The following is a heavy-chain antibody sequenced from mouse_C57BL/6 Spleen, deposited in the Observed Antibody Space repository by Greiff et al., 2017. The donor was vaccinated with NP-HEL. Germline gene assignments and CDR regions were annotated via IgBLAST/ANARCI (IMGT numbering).Heavy chain of an antibody. D-gene: IGHD1-1*01. CDR2: IDPSDSYT. V-gene: IGHV1-69*01. J-gene: IGHJ4*01. CDR3: AGWDYGSSLYAMDY. Sequence: QVQLQQPGAELVMPGASVKLSCKASGYTFTSYWMHWVKQRPGQGLEWIGEIDPSDSYTNYNQKFKGKSTLTVDKSSSTAYMQLSSLTSEDSAVYYGAGWDYGSSLYAMDYWGQGTSVTVSS. CDR1: GYTFTSYW.